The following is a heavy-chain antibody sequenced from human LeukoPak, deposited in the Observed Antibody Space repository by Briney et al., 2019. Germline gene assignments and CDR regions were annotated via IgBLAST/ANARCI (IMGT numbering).Heavy chain of an antibody. CDR3: ARRSLDAFDI. CDR2: IYQNAST. J-gene: IGHJ3*02. Sequence: TLSLTCAVFGGPVSSGGYFWTWIRQPPGKGLEWIGYIYQNASTHYNPSLKSRVTISVDTSKNQFSLKLSSVTAADTAVYYCARRSLDAFDIWGQGTMVTVSS. CDR1: GGPVSSGGYF. V-gene: IGHV4-30-2*03.